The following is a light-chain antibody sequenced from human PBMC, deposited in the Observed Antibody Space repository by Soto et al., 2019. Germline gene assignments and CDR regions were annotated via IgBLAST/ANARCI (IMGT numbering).Light chain of an antibody. Sequence: SVLTQPPSASGTPGQRVTISCSGSSSNIGSNTVNWYQHLPGTAPKLLIYSNNQRPSGVPDRFSGSKSGTSASLAISGLQADDEADYYCAAWDDSLNGLVFGTGSKVT. CDR1: SSNIGSNT. J-gene: IGLJ1*01. V-gene: IGLV1-44*01. CDR2: SNN. CDR3: AAWDDSLNGLV.